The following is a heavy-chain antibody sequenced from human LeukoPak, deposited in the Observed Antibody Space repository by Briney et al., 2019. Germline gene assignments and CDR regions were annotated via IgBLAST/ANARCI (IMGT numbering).Heavy chain of an antibody. CDR2: IYVGDSET. CDR3: AGRYGNYFDY. J-gene: IGHJ4*02. Sequence: GESLKISCKGSGYSLTNYWIGWVRQMPGKGLEWMGIIYVGDSETTYSPSFQGQIILSVDKSISTAYLQWNTLEASDTAMYYCAGRYGNYFDYWGQGTLVTVSS. D-gene: IGHD4-17*01. CDR1: GYSLTNYW. V-gene: IGHV5-51*01.